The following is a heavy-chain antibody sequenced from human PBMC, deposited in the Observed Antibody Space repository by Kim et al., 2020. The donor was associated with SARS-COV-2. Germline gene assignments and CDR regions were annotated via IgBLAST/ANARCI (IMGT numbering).Heavy chain of an antibody. CDR3: ASPKGGELLYFDY. V-gene: IGHV1-69*13. J-gene: IGHJ4*02. Sequence: SVKVSCKASGGTFSSYAISWVRQAPGQGLEWMGGIIPIFGTANYAQKFQGRVTITADESTSTAYMELSSLRSEDTAVYYCASPKGGELLYFDYWGQGTLVTVSS. D-gene: IGHD1-26*01. CDR2: IIPIFGTA. CDR1: GGTFSSYA.